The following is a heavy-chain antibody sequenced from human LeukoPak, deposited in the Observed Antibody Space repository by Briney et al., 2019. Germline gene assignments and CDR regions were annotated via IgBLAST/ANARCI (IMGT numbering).Heavy chain of an antibody. J-gene: IGHJ4*02. D-gene: IGHD2-2*02. CDR2: ISAYNGNT. Sequence: ASVKVSCKASGYTFTSYGISWVRQAPGQGLEWMGWISAYNGNTNYAQKLQGRATMATDTSTSTAYMELSSLRSDDTAVYYCALYYCGSTSCYTDYWGQGSLVTLSS. V-gene: IGHV1-18*01. CDR3: ALYYCGSTSCYTDY. CDR1: GYTFTSYG.